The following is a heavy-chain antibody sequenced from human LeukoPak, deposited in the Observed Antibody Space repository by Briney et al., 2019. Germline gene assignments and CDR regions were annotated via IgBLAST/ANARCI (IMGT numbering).Heavy chain of an antibody. D-gene: IGHD2-2*01. CDR1: EFTFSSFG. J-gene: IGHJ6*02. CDR3: ATSASRHCSSTSCYYYYGMDV. V-gene: IGHV3-30*03. Sequence: GGSRRLSCAASEFTFSSFGMHWVRKAPGKGLEWVAVISYDGSNKYYADSVKGRFTISRDNSKSTLYLQMNSLRAEDTAVYYCATSASRHCSSTSCYYYYGMDVWGQGTTVTVSS. CDR2: ISYDGSNK.